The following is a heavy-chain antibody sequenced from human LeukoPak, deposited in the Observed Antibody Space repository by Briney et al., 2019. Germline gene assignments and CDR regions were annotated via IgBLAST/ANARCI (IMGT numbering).Heavy chain of an antibody. D-gene: IGHD5-24*01. Sequence: GGSLRLSCAASGFTFSSYAMHWVRQAPGKGLEWVAVISYDGSNKYYADFVKGRFTISRDNSKNTLYLQMNSLRAEDTAVYYCARDTLEMATIQFDYWGQGTLVTVSS. CDR3: ARDTLEMATIQFDY. J-gene: IGHJ4*02. CDR2: ISYDGSNK. CDR1: GFTFSSYA. V-gene: IGHV3-30-3*01.